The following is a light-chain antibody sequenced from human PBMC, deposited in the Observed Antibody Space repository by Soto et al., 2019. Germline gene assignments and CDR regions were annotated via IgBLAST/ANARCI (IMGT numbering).Light chain of an antibody. CDR3: SAYTTSGTLV. V-gene: IGLV2-14*01. J-gene: IGLJ7*01. CDR1: SSDVGGYNH. CDR2: EVS. Sequence: QSALTQPASVSGSPGQSITISCTGTSSDVGGYNHVSWYQQYPGKAPKLMVYEVSNRPSGVSTRFSGSKSGNTASLTISGLQAEDEADYYCSAYTTSGTLVFGGRTQLTVL.